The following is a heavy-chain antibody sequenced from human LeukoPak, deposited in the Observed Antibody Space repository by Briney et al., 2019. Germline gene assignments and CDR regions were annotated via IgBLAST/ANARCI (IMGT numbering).Heavy chain of an antibody. D-gene: IGHD3-22*01. CDR1: GGSISSYY. CDR2: IYTSGST. CDR3: ARGLRYYDSSGYWGTIYFDY. V-gene: IGHV4-4*07. Sequence: SETLSLTCTVSGGSISSYYWSWIRQPAGKGLEWIGRIYTSGSTNYNPSLKSRVTMSVDTSKNQFSLKLSSVTAADTAVYYCARGLRYYDSSGYWGTIYFDYWGQRTLVTVSS. J-gene: IGHJ4*02.